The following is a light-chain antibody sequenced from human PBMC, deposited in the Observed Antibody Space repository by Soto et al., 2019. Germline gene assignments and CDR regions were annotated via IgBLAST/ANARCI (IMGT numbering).Light chain of an antibody. CDR3: QHRSNWPLT. V-gene: IGKV3-11*01. CDR1: QSVSSSY. Sequence: EIVLTQSPGTLSLSPGERATLSCRASQSVSSSYLAWYQQKPGQAPRLLIYDASNRATGIPARFSGSGSRTDFTLTISSLEPEDFAIYYCQHRSNWPLTFGGGTKV. J-gene: IGKJ4*01. CDR2: DAS.